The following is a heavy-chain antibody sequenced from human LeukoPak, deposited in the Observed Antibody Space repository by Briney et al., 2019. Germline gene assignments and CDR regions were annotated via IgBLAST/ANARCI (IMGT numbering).Heavy chain of an antibody. V-gene: IGHV3-9*03. CDR1: GFTFDDYA. J-gene: IGHJ3*02. CDR3: AKDRVWRYSSGWRAFDI. CDR2: IGWNSGSI. D-gene: IGHD6-19*01. Sequence: GGSLRLSCAASGFTFDDYAMHWVRQAPGKGLEWVSGIGWNSGSIGYADSVKGRFTISRDNAKNSLYLQMNSLRAEDMALYYCAKDRVWRYSSGWRAFDIWGQGTMVTVSS.